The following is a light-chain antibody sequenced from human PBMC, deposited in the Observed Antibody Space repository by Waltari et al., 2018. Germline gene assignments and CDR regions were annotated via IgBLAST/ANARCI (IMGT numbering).Light chain of an antibody. J-gene: IGKJ1*01. V-gene: IGKV3-20*01. CDR1: QSVGRS. CDR2: DTA. CDR3: QHYVNLPVT. Sequence: EIVLTQSPGTLSLSPGERATLSCRASQSVGRSLAWYQQKPGQAPRLLIYDTAIRATGTPGRFSGSGSGTDFSLAISSLEPEDVAVYFCQHYVNLPVTFGQGTKVEI.